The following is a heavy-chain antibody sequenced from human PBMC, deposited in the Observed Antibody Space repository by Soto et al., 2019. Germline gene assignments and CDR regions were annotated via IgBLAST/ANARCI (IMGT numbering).Heavy chain of an antibody. D-gene: IGHD6-19*01. CDR3: ASQATGWYPDY. V-gene: IGHV4-31*03. CDR1: GGSISSGGYY. CDR2: IYDGGST. J-gene: IGHJ4*02. Sequence: QVELQESGPGLVNPSQTLSLTCTVSGGSISSGGYYWSWIRHHPGKGLEWIGYIYDGGSTYYNPSLKSRVTISLDTSKNQFSLNLSSVTAADTAVYYCASQATGWYPDYWGQGTLVTVSS.